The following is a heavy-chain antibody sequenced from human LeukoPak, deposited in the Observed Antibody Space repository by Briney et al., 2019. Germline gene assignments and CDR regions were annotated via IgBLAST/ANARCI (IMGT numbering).Heavy chain of an antibody. CDR1: GFTFSNAW. CDR3: TTDLWELLYYYGMDV. Sequence: GGSLRLSCAASGFTFSNAWMSWVRQAPGKGLEWVGRIKSKTDGGTTDYAAPVKGRFTISRDDSKNTLYLQMNSLKTEDTAVYYCTTDLWELLYYYGMDVWGQGTTVTVSS. V-gene: IGHV3-15*01. CDR2: IKSKTDGGTT. D-gene: IGHD1-26*01. J-gene: IGHJ6*02.